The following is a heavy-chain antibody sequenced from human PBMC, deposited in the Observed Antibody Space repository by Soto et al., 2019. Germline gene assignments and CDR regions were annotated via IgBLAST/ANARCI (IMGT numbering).Heavy chain of an antibody. CDR1: GFTFSNAW. CDR3: TTDGIVTELLRDY. J-gene: IGHJ4*02. Sequence: GGSLRLSCAASGFTFSNAWMNWVRRAPGKGLEWVGRIKSKTDGGTTDYAAPVKGRFTISRDDSKNTLYLQMNSLKTEDTAVYYCTTDGIVTELLRDYWGQGTLVTVSS. D-gene: IGHD1-26*01. CDR2: IKSKTDGGTT. V-gene: IGHV3-15*07.